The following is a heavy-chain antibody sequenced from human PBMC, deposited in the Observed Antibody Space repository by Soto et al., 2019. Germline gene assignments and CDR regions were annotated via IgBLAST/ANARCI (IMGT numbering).Heavy chain of an antibody. J-gene: IGHJ6*02. CDR1: VFTFSSYS. V-gene: IGHV3-21*01. CDR3: ARADYYYYGMDV. CDR2: ISSSSSYI. Sequence: WWSLRLSCAASVFTFSSYSMNWCRQAPGKGLEWVSSISSSSSYIYYADSVKGRFTISRDNAKNSLYLQMNSLRAEDTAVYYCARADYYYYGMDVWGQGTTVTVSS.